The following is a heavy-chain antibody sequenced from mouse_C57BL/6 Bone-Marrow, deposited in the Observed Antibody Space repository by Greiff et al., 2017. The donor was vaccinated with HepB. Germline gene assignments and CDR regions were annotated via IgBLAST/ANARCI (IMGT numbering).Heavy chain of an antibody. Sequence: EVHLVESGPELVKPGASVKIPCKASGYTFTDYNMDWVKQSHGKSLEWIGDINPNNGGTIYNQKFKGKATLTVDKSSSTAYMELRSLTSEDTAVYYCARIYGRGYYYAMDYWGQGTSVTVSS. CDR2: INPNNGGT. D-gene: IGHD1-1*01. V-gene: IGHV1-18*01. CDR3: ARIYGRGYYYAMDY. J-gene: IGHJ4*01. CDR1: GYTFTDYN.